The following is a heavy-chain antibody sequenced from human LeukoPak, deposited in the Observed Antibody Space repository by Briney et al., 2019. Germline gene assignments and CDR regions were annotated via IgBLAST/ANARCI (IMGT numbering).Heavy chain of an antibody. D-gene: IGHD6-19*01. J-gene: IGHJ4*02. CDR1: GGSISSGSYY. CDR2: IYTSGST. CDR3: ARHAAVAGTAFDF. V-gene: IGHV4-61*02. Sequence: SETLSLTCTVSGGSISSGSYYWSWIRQPAGKGLEWIGRIYTSGSTNYNPSLKSRVTISVDTSQNQFSLRLSSVTAADTAVYYCARHAAVAGTAFDFWGQGTLVTVSS.